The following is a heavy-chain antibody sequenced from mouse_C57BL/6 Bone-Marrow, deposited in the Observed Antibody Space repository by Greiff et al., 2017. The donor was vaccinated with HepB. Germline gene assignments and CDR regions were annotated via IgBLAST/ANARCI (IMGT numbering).Heavy chain of an antibody. J-gene: IGHJ1*03. V-gene: IGHV2-9-1*01. D-gene: IGHD2-4*01. CDR2: IWTGGGT. Sequence: VKLMESGPGLVAPSQSLSITCTVSGFSLTSYAISWVRQPPGKGLEWLGVIWTGGGTNYNSALKSRLSISKDNSKSQVFLKMNSLQTDDTARYYCARNPPVYYDYDWDWYFDVWGTGTTVTVSS. CDR3: ARNPPVYYDYDWDWYFDV. CDR1: GFSLTSYA.